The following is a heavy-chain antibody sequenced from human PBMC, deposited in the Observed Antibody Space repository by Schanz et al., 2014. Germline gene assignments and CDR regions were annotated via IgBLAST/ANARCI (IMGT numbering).Heavy chain of an antibody. J-gene: IGHJ4*02. CDR3: VRDTDYHFDY. CDR2: TSNDGSFT. V-gene: IGHV3-74*01. Sequence: EVQLVSSFLFFVQPGGSLRLSCAASGFTFSDSWMHWVRQAPGKGLVWVSRTSNDGSFTTFADSVKGRFTISRDNAKNTLYLQMNSLRAEDTAVYYCVRDTDYHFDYWGQGTLVTVSS. D-gene: IGHD4-17*01. CDR1: GFTFSDSW.